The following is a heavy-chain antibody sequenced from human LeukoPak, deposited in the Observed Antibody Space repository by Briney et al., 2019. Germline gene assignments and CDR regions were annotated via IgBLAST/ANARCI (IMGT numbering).Heavy chain of an antibody. CDR3: ARPTAATSLSSSFQH. CDR2: ISPDGSTT. D-gene: IGHD6-6*01. CDR1: GFTFSRYW. V-gene: IGHV3-74*03. Sequence: GGSLRLSCAASGFTFSRYWMHWVRQAPGKGLMWVSRISPDGSTTLYADSVKGRFTISRDNAKNTLYLEMNSLRAEDTAVYYCARPTAATSLSSSFQHWGQGTLVTVSS. J-gene: IGHJ1*01.